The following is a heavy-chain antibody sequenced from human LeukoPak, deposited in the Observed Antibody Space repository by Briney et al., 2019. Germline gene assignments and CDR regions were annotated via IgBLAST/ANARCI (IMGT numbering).Heavy chain of an antibody. J-gene: IGHJ3*02. Sequence: SGTLSLTCAVYGGSFTEYHWSWLRQPPGKSLEWIGEINYTGRTHYNPSLTSRVTISIDMSERQFSLRLTSVTAADTAVYYCARERRVEVSARQTVAFDMWAQGTMVIVSS. CDR1: GGSFTEYH. CDR2: INYTGRT. V-gene: IGHV4-34*01. D-gene: IGHD5/OR15-5a*01. CDR3: ARERRVEVSARQTVAFDM.